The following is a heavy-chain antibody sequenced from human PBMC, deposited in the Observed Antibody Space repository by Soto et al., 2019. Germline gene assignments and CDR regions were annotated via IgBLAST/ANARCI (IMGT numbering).Heavy chain of an antibody. CDR2: IYSGGST. V-gene: IGHV3-53*04. D-gene: IGHD2-21*01. J-gene: IGHJ5*02. CDR1: GFTVSSNY. CDR3: ARGRDFGGARPNWFAP. Sequence: EVQLVESGGGLVQPGGSLRLSCAASGFTVSSNYMSWVRQAPGKGLERVSVIYSGGSTYYADSVKGRFTISRHNSKTTLYLQMNSLRAEDTAVYYCARGRDFGGARPNWFAPWGQGTLVTVSS.